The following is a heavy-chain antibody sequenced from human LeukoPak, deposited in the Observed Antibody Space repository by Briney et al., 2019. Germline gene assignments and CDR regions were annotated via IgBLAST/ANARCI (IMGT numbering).Heavy chain of an antibody. D-gene: IGHD6-13*01. CDR3: ARGTGSDSWYIDY. V-gene: IGHV3-66*01. Sequence: AGGSLRLSCAASGFTVSNNYMSWVRQAPGKGLEWVSLIYTGGSTYYADSVKGRFIISRDNSKNTLYLQMNSLRGEDTAVYYCARGTGSDSWYIDYWGQGTLVSVSS. CDR2: IYTGGST. J-gene: IGHJ4*02. CDR1: GFTVSNNY.